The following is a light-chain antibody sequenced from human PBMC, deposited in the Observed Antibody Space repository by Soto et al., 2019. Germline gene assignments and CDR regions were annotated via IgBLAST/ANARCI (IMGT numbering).Light chain of an antibody. V-gene: IGKV3-15*01. J-gene: IGKJ1*01. CDR3: QQYYGTPPWT. CDR1: QNIGNK. CDR2: GAS. Sequence: IVMTQSPGTLSVSPGERATLSCRASQNIGNKVGWYQQKPGQAPRLLIYGASTRATGIPVRFSGSGSGTEFTLTITSLQSEDSAVYYCQQYYGTPPWTFGQGTKVDIK.